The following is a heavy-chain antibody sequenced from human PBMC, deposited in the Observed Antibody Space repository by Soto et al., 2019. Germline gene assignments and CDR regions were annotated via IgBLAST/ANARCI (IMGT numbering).Heavy chain of an antibody. D-gene: IGHD3-3*01. CDR3: AHSLCYEFWSGPNWFDP. V-gene: IGHV2-5*02. CDR2: IYWDDDK. Sequence: QITLKESGPTLVKPTQTLTLTCTFSGFSLSTSGVGVGWIRQPPGKALEWLALIYWDDDKRYSPSLKSRLTITKDTSKNPVVLTMTNMDPVDTATYYCAHSLCYEFWSGPNWFDPWGQGTLVTVSS. CDR1: GFSLSTSGVG. J-gene: IGHJ5*02.